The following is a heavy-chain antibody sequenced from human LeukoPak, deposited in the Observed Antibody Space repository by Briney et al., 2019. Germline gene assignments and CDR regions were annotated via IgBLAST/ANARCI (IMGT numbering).Heavy chain of an antibody. CDR2: IYYSGST. CDR1: GGSISSSSYY. Sequence: PSETLSLTCTVSGGSISSSSYYWGWIRQPPGKGLEWIGSIYYSGSTYYNPSLKSRVTISVDTSKNQFSLKLSSVTAADTAVYYCARLYSSGRDYWDQGTLVTVSS. J-gene: IGHJ4*02. D-gene: IGHD6-19*01. CDR3: ARLYSSGRDY. V-gene: IGHV4-39*01.